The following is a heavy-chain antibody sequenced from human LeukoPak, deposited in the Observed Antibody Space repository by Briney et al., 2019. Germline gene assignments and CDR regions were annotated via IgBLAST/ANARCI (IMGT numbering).Heavy chain of an antibody. J-gene: IGHJ3*02. CDR2: IYPGDSDT. Sequence: GEXLXXSFKGXXYRFTSYWIGWVRQMPGKGLEXMGIIYPGDSDTRYSPSFQGQVTISADKSISTAYLQWSSLKASDTAMYYCARQRLGYCSSTSCYLSDAFDIWGQGTMVTVSS. CDR1: XYRFTSYW. D-gene: IGHD2-2*01. V-gene: IGHV5-51*01. CDR3: ARQRLGYCSSTSCYLSDAFDI.